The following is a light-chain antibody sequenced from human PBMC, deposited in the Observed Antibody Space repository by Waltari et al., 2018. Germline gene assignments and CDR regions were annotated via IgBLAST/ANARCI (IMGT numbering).Light chain of an antibody. Sequence: DIVMTQSPASLAVSLGERATINCKSSQSVLESSNNKNYLAWYQQKPGQPPRLLIYWASIRQSGVPDRFSGSGSGTDFTLTISSLQAEDVAVYYCQQCYSTVGTFGPGTKVEIK. V-gene: IGKV4-1*01. CDR2: WAS. CDR1: QSVLESSNNKNY. CDR3: QQCYSTVGT. J-gene: IGKJ1*01.